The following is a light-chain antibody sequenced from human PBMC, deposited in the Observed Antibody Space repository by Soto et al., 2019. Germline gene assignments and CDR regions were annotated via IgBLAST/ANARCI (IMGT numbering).Light chain of an antibody. Sequence: DIVMTQSPLFLSVTPGQPASISCRSSQSLLHGDGRTYLYWYLQRPGQPPQLLIYDVSSLFSGVPNRFSGSGSGTEFSLTIRRLEPDDFAVYYCQKYGNFWTFGQGTKVDIK. CDR2: DVS. CDR1: QSLLHGDGRTY. CDR3: QKYGNFWT. J-gene: IGKJ1*01. V-gene: IGKV2-29*01.